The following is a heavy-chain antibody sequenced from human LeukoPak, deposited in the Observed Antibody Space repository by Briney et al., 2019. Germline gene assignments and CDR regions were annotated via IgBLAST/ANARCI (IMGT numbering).Heavy chain of an antibody. CDR1: GGTFSSYA. J-gene: IGHJ3*02. Sequence: WASVKVSCKASGGTFSSYAISWVRQAPGQGLEWMGGIIPIFGTANYAQKFQGRVTITTDESTSTAYMELSSLRSEDTAVYCCARAPEYYYGSGSYYAFDIWGQGTMVTVSS. CDR3: ARAPEYYYGSGSYYAFDI. V-gene: IGHV1-69*05. CDR2: IIPIFGTA. D-gene: IGHD3-10*01.